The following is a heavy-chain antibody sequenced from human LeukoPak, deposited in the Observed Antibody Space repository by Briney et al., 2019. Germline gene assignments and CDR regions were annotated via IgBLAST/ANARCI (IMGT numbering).Heavy chain of an antibody. Sequence: GGSLRLSCAASGFTFNTYWMTWVRQAPGKGLEWVANIKQDGSEKYYVDSVKGRFTISRDNAKNSLYLQMNSLRAEDTAVYYCARDFSDYDFWSGYFVYWGQGALVTVSS. CDR1: GFTFNTYW. D-gene: IGHD3-3*01. CDR3: ARDFSDYDFWSGYFVY. J-gene: IGHJ4*02. CDR2: IKQDGSEK. V-gene: IGHV3-7*01.